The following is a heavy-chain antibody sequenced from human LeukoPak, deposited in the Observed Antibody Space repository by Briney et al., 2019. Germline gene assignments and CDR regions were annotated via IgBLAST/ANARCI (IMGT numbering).Heavy chain of an antibody. Sequence: GGSLRLSCAASGFTFDDYGMSWVRQAPGKGLEWVSSISGSGGSTYYADSVKGRFTISRDNAKNSLYLQMNSLRAEDTAVYYCATDEYSSSSGHWGQGTLVTVSS. V-gene: IGHV3-23*01. D-gene: IGHD6-6*01. CDR3: ATDEYSSSSGH. CDR2: ISGSGGST. CDR1: GFTFDDYG. J-gene: IGHJ4*02.